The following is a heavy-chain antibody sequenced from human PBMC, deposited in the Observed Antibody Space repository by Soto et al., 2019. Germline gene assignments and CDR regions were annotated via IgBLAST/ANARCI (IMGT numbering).Heavy chain of an antibody. CDR1: GVTFSGSA. Sequence: AGGSLRLSCAGSGVTFSGSALPRVRQASGKGLEWVGRIRSKANSYATAYAASVKGRFTISRDDSKNTAYLQMNSLKTEDTAVYYCTAVTSDYWGQGTLVTVSS. CDR2: IRSKANSYAT. J-gene: IGHJ4*02. V-gene: IGHV3-73*01. CDR3: TAVTSDY. D-gene: IGHD4-17*01.